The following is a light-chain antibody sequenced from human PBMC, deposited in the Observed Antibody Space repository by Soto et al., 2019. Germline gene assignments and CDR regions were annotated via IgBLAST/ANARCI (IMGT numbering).Light chain of an antibody. V-gene: IGKV1-5*03. J-gene: IGKJ4*01. CDR1: QSISSW. CDR3: QHYNSYPLT. Sequence: DIQMTQSPSTLSASVGDRVTITCRASQSISSWLAWYQQKPGKAPNLLIYNASSLESGVPSRFSGSGSGTEFTLNISSLQPDDFATYYCQHYNSYPLTFGVGTKVEIK. CDR2: NAS.